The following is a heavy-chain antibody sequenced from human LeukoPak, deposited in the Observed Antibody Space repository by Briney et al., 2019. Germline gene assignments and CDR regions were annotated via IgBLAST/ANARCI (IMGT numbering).Heavy chain of an antibody. CDR3: ARDRGYGDHPSWFDP. V-gene: IGHV3-64*02. D-gene: IGHD5-12*01. CDR2: MDDSGAHT. CDR1: GFTFSRYA. Sequence: GGSLRLSCAASGFTFSRYAMQWVRQAPDKRLEYVSGMDDSGAHTYYADSVKGRLTMSRDNSRDTLYLQMGSLRPEDTAVYYCARDRGYGDHPSWFDPWGQGTQVTVSS. J-gene: IGHJ5*02.